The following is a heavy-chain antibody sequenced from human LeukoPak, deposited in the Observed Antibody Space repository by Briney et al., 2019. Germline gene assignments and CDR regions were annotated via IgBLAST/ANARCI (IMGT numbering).Heavy chain of an antibody. CDR2: IYYSGST. J-gene: IGHJ4*02. D-gene: IGHD6-13*01. CDR3: ARLGDRIAAADRDY. CDR1: GGSISNYY. Sequence: SETLSLTCTVSGGSISNYYWSWFRQPPGKGLEWIGYIYYSGSTNYNPSLKSRVAISVDTSKDQFSLKLRSVTAADTAVYYCARLGDRIAAADRDYWGQGTLVTVSS. V-gene: IGHV4-59*08.